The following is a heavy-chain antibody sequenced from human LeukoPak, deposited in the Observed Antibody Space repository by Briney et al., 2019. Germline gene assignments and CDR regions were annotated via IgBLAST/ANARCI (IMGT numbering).Heavy chain of an antibody. CDR3: ARSMAEKEYYYDSSGTLGDY. CDR2: IYYSGST. V-gene: IGHV4-59*12. CDR1: GGSISSYY. J-gene: IGHJ4*02. Sequence: SETLSLTCTVSGGSISSYYWSWIRQPPGKGLEWIGYIYYSGSTNYNPSLKSRVTISVDTSKNQFSLKLSSVTAADTAVYYCARSMAEKEYYYDSSGTLGDYWGQGTLVTVSS. D-gene: IGHD3-22*01.